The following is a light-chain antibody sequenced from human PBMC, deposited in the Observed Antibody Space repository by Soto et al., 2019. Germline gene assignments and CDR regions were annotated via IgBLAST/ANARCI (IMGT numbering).Light chain of an antibody. V-gene: IGLV1-51*01. CDR2: DDY. CDR3: GSWDSSLSAYV. CDR1: SSNIGGNS. Sequence: QSVMTQPPSVSAAPGQKVTISCSGSSSNIGGNSVSWYQQLPGTAPKLLIYDDYKRPSGIPDRFSGSKSGTSATLGITGFQTGDEADYYCGSWDSSLSAYVFGTGTQLTVL. J-gene: IGLJ1*01.